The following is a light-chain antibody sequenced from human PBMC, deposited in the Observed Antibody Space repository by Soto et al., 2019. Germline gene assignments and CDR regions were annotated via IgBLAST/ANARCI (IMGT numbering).Light chain of an antibody. CDR3: EQHRSSGT. V-gene: IGKV3-20*01. CDR1: QSVSNTY. J-gene: IGKJ1*01. Sequence: EKLVAQWPGSLSRWPGERATLACRASQSVSNTYLAWYQKKHGKAHRLLIYGASNRATGITDRFSGSAYGNDLTLTISRLQLEDLAVYYCEQHRSSGTFGQGTQLDIK. CDR2: GAS.